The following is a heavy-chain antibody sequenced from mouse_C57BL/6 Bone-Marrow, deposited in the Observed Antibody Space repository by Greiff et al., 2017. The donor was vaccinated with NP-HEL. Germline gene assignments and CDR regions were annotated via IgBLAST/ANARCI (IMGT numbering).Heavy chain of an antibody. CDR1: GYTFTSYW. Sequence: QVHVKQPGAELVKPGASVKVSCKASGYTFTSYWMHWVKQRPGQGLEWIGRIHPSDSDTNYNQKFKGKATLTVDKSSSTAYMQLSSLTSEDSAVYYCAICGQLRYYFDYWGQGTTLTVSS. D-gene: IGHD4-1*02. CDR3: AICGQLRYYFDY. J-gene: IGHJ2*01. CDR2: IHPSDSDT. V-gene: IGHV1-74*01.